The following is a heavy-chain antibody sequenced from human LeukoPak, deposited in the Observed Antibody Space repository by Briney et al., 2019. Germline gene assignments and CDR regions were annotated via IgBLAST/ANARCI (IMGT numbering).Heavy chain of an antibody. D-gene: IGHD6-13*01. CDR2: INHSGST. Sequence: SETLSLTCAVYGGSLSGYYWNWIRQSPGKGLEWIGEINHSGSTNYNPSLKSRVTISVDTSKNQFSLKLSSVTAADTAVYYCARDRVGQQLVGRNYYYYYMDVWGKGTTVTISS. CDR3: ARDRVGQQLVGRNYYYYYMDV. V-gene: IGHV4-34*01. J-gene: IGHJ6*03. CDR1: GGSLSGYY.